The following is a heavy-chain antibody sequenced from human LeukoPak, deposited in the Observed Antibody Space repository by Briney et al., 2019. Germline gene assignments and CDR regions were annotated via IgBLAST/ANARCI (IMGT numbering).Heavy chain of an antibody. D-gene: IGHD3-10*01. V-gene: IGHV1-2*02. J-gene: IGHJ5*02. CDR1: GYTFTGYY. CDR3: ARAGVGIRGVNWFDP. Sequence: ASVKVSCKASGYTFTGYYMHWVRQAPGQGLEWMGWINPNSGGTNYAQEFQGRVTMTRDTSISTAYMELSRLRSDDTAVYYCARAGVGIRGVNWFDPWGQGTLVTVSS. CDR2: INPNSGGT.